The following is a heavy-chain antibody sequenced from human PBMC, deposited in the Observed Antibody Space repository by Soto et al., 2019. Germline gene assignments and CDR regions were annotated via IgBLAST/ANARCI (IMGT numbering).Heavy chain of an antibody. Sequence: QVQLVESGGGVVQPGRSLRLSCAASGFTFSGYGMHWVRQAPGKGLKWVAALSYDGRDEYYVDSVKGRFTISRDNSKNTLALQMNSLRPEDTAVYYCAKGSGSNFLPIDMDAWGQGTTVTVSS. CDR3: AKGSGSNFLPIDMDA. CDR2: LSYDGRDE. J-gene: IGHJ6*02. D-gene: IGHD5-12*01. CDR1: GFTFSGYG. V-gene: IGHV3-30*18.